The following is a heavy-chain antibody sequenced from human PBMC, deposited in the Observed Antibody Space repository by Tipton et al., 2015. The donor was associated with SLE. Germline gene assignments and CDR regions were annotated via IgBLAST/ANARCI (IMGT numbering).Heavy chain of an antibody. CDR1: GGSFSGYY. CDR2: INHSGST. D-gene: IGHD3-10*01. J-gene: IGHJ3*02. V-gene: IGHV4-34*01. Sequence: TLSLTCAVYGGSFSGYYWSWIRQPPGKGLEWIGEINHSGSTNYNPSLKSRVTISVDTSKNQFSLKLNSVTAADTAVYYCARGGNAFDIWGQGTMVTVSS. CDR3: ARGGNAFDI.